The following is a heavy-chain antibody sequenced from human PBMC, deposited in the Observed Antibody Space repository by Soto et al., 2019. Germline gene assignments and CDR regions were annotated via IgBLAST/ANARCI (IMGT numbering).Heavy chain of an antibody. CDR2: MFYFGST. J-gene: IGHJ6*02. V-gene: IGHV4-59*01. CDR3: AREKNDFWSGFQTGSYYYYGMDV. CDR1: GGSISSYY. D-gene: IGHD3-3*01. Sequence: SETLSLTCTVSGGSISSYYWSWIRQPPGKGLEWIGYMFYFGSTNYNPSLKSRVTISVDTSKNQFSLKLSSVTAADTAVYYCAREKNDFWSGFQTGSYYYYGMDVWGQGTTVTVSS.